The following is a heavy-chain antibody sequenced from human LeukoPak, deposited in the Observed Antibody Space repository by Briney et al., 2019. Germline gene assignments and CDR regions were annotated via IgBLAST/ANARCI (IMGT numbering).Heavy chain of an antibody. CDR2: ISYDGNNK. D-gene: IGHD3-10*01. V-gene: IGHV3-30-3*01. J-gene: IGHJ4*02. CDR3: ARDKLLWFGEMDY. Sequence: GRSLRLSCAASGFSFSSYAMHWVRQAPGKGLEWVAVISYDGNNKYYADSVKGRFTISRDNSKNTLYLQMNSLRAEDTAVYYCARDKLLWFGEMDYWGQGTLVTVSS. CDR1: GFSFSSYA.